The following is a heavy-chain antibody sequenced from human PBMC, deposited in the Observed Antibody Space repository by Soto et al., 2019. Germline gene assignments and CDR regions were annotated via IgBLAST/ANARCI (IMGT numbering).Heavy chain of an antibody. V-gene: IGHV1-2*04. CDR3: ARGSVTTDYMDV. CDR2: INPNSGGT. J-gene: IGHJ6*03. D-gene: IGHD2-21*02. CDR1: GYTLTGYY. Sequence: ASVKVSCKASGYTLTGYYMHWVRQAPGQGLEWMGWINPNSGGTNYAQKFQGWVTMTRDTSISTAYMELSRLRSDDTAVYYCARGSVTTDYMDVWGKGTTVTVSS.